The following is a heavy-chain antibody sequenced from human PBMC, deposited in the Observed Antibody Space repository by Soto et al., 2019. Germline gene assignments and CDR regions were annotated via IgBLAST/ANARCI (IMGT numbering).Heavy chain of an antibody. Sequence: QLQESGPGLVKPSETLSLTCSVSGDSINSDKYYWGWIRQPPGKGLEWIGRIYYRGNTYYNPSLQTPVTISLDKAKSLFSLRLNSVTAADSAVYFCARLEGLATISYYFDFWGQGAQVTVSS. CDR3: ARLEGLATISYYFDF. V-gene: IGHV4-39*01. CDR1: GDSINSDKYY. CDR2: IYYRGNT. D-gene: IGHD3-9*01. J-gene: IGHJ4*02.